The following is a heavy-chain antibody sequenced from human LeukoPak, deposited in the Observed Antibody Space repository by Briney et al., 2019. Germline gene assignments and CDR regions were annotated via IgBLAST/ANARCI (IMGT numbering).Heavy chain of an antibody. J-gene: IGHJ4*02. V-gene: IGHV3-23*01. CDR3: AKNVAASPFRYFDS. CDR1: GFTFSSYA. D-gene: IGHD6-13*01. CDR2: ISASGAST. Sequence: PGGSLRLSCAASGFTFSSYAMNWVRQAPGKGLEWVSIISASGASTYYADSVKGRFTIPRDNSNNTLYLQMNSLRAEDTAIYYCAKNVAASPFRYFDSWGQGTLVTVSP.